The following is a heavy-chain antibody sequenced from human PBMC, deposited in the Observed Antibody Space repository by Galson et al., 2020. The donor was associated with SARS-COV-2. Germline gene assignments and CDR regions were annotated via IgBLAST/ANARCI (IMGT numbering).Heavy chain of an antibody. CDR2: IYHSGST. CDR3: ARITVTDLCFDY. CDR1: GGSISSGGYS. V-gene: IGHV4-30-2*01. Sequence: QTLSLTCAVSGGSISSGGYSWSWIRQPPGKGLEWIGYIYHSGSTYYNPSLKSRVTISVDRSKNQFSLKLSSVTAADTAVYYYARITVTDLCFDYWGQGTLVTVSS. D-gene: IGHD4-17*01. J-gene: IGHJ4*02.